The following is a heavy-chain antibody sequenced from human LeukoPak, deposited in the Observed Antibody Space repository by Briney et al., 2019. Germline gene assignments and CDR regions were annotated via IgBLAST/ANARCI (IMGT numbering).Heavy chain of an antibody. D-gene: IGHD3-16*02. J-gene: IGHJ4*02. CDR2: ISSSSSTI. CDR3: ARGIDDYVWGSYRYRLDY. V-gene: IGHV3-48*01. CDR1: GFTFSNYN. Sequence: GGSLRLSCAASGFTFSNYNMNWVRQAPGKGLEWVSYISSSSSTIHYADSVKGRFTISRDNAKNSLYLQMHSLRAEDTALYYCARGIDDYVWGSYRYRLDYWGQGTLVTFSS.